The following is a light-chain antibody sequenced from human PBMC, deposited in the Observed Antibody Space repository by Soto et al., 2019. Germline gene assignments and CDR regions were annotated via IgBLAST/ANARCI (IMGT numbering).Light chain of an antibody. J-gene: IGLJ3*02. CDR3: SSYAGSQGV. CDR2: EVS. V-gene: IGLV2-8*01. CDR1: SSDVGGNNY. Sequence: QSALTQPPSASGSPGQSVTISCTGTSSDVGGNNYVSWYQQHPGKAPKLMIYEVSKRPSGVPDRFSGSKSGNTASLTVSGLQAEDEAYYYCSSYAGSQGVFGGGTKLTVL.